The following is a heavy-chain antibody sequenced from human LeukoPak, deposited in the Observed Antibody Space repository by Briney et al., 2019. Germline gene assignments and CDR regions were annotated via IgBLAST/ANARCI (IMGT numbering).Heavy chain of an antibody. CDR1: GFTFSSYG. J-gene: IGHJ6*04. D-gene: IGHD3-3*02. V-gene: IGHV3-33*01. CDR2: IWYDGSNK. Sequence: PGGSLRLSCAASGFTFSSYGMHWVRQAPGKGLEWVAVIWYDGSNKYYADSVKGRFTISRDNSKNTLYLQMNSLRAEDTAVYYCARDHFSEGYYYYYGMDVWGKGTTVTVSS. CDR3: ARDHFSEGYYYYYGMDV.